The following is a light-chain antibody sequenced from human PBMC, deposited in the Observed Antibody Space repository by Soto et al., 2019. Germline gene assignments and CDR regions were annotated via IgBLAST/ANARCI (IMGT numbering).Light chain of an antibody. CDR2: WAS. V-gene: IGKV4-1*01. CDR3: QQYCSTPWT. J-gene: IGKJ1*01. CDR1: QSVLYSSNNKNY. Sequence: DIVMTQSPDSLAVSLGERATINCKSSQSVLYSSNNKNYLAWYQQKPGQPPKLLIYWASTRESGVPDRFSGSGSGTDFPLTISSLQAEDGAVYYCQQYCSTPWTFGQGTKVEIK.